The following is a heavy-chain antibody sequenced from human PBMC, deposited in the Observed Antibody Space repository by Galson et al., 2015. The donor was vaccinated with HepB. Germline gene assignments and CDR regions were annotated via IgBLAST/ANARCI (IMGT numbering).Heavy chain of an antibody. V-gene: IGHV1-69-2*01. J-gene: IGHJ4*02. Sequence: VKVSCKVSGYIFKNYYIHWVQQVPGKGLEWMGLVDPEEGETKYAEKFQGRVTISAVMSVDTAYMELRSLRSDDTATYYCASRGTGFSDFDYWGQGTLVAVSS. CDR2: VDPEEGET. CDR3: ASRGTGFSDFDY. D-gene: IGHD3-16*01. CDR1: GYIFKNYY.